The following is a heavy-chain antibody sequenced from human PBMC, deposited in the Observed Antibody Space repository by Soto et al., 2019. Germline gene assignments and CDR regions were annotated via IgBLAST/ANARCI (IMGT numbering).Heavy chain of an antibody. CDR1: GFTFHNFA. CDR3: AKEGAVSMGYFDL. CDR2: IAWDGGSR. Sequence: EVQVAESGGGLVQPGRSLRLSCAASGFTFHNFAMHWVRQAPGKGLEWVSGIAWDGGSRGYAGSVKGRFTISRDNARNSLYLPMRSLRAKDRAMYYCAKEGAVSMGYFDLWGQGTLVIVSS. V-gene: IGHV3-9*01. D-gene: IGHD6-19*01. J-gene: IGHJ4*02.